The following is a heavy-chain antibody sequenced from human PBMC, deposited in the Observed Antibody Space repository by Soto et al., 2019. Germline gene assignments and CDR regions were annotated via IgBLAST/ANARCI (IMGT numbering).Heavy chain of an antibody. D-gene: IGHD3-10*01. Sequence: QVQLVESGGGVVQPGRSLRLSCAASGFTFSSYGMQWVRQAPGKGLEWVAIIWFDGTNKYYADSVKGRFTISRDNSKNTLYLQMNSLRAEVTAVYYCARGFGESTPIHYWGQGTLVTVSS. CDR2: IWFDGTNK. J-gene: IGHJ4*02. V-gene: IGHV3-33*01. CDR1: GFTFSSYG. CDR3: ARGFGESTPIHY.